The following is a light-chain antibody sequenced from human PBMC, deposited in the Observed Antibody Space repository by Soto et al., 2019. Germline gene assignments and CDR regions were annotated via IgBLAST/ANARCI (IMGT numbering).Light chain of an antibody. CDR3: QQFHICPLC. V-gene: IGKV1-13*02. CDR1: QGIFSA. Sequence: AIQLTQSPSSLSASVGDRVTITCRASQGIFSALAWYQQRPGKAPELLIYDASTLESGVPSRFGGSGSWRDVTRTIGSLQPADAATYYCQQFHICPLCFGGGTKVELK. J-gene: IGKJ4*01. CDR2: DAS.